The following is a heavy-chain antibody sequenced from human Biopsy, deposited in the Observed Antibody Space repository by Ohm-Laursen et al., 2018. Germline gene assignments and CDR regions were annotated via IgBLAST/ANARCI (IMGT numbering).Heavy chain of an antibody. J-gene: IGHJ4*02. CDR3: ARVRIKTSGVLIPETYYFDS. CDR1: GDSISIYY. D-gene: IGHD3-3*01. CDR2: FYYSGST. Sequence: GTLSLTCNVSGDSISIYYWSWIRQPPGKGLEWIGNFYYSGSTNYNPSLKSRITMSLDRSKSQVSLRMNSVTAADTAVYYCARVRIKTSGVLIPETYYFDSWGQGTLVTVSS. V-gene: IGHV4-59*01.